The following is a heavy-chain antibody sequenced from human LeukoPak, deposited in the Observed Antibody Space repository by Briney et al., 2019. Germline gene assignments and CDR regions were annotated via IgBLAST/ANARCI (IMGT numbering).Heavy chain of an antibody. CDR3: ARDARGSSIATDAFDI. J-gene: IGHJ3*02. V-gene: IGHV1-69*04. Sequence: GASVKVSCKASGGTFSSYAISWVRQAPGQGLEWMGRIIPILGIANYAQKFQGRVTITADKSMSTAYMELSSLRSEDTAVYYCARDARGSSIATDAFDIWGQGTMVTVSS. CDR1: GGTFSSYA. D-gene: IGHD6-13*01. CDR2: IIPILGIA.